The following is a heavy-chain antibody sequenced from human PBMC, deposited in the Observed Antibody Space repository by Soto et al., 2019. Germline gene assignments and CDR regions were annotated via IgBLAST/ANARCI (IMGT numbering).Heavy chain of an antibody. Sequence: EVQLVESGGGLVQPGGSLKLSCAASGFTFSGSAMHWVRQASGKGLEWVGRIRSKANSYATAYAASVKGRFTISRDDSKKTAYLQMNSLKTEDTAVYSCFSSDWSSRDYWGQGNLVTVSS. J-gene: IGHJ4*02. V-gene: IGHV3-73*02. CDR2: IRSKANSYAT. D-gene: IGHD3-9*01. CDR1: GFTFSGSA. CDR3: FSSDWSSRDY.